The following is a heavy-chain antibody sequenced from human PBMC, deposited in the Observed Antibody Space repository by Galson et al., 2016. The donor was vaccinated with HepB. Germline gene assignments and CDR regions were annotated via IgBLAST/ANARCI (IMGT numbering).Heavy chain of an antibody. Sequence: SLRLSCAASGFNFSHAWMHWVRQAPGKGLEWVGRLKSKTDGGTTDYAAPVKGRFAIPRDNSKDTLYLQMNRLKTEDTGVYYCTVAASYDFWSGYYMLDPWGQGTLVTVSS. CDR3: TVAASYDFWSGYYMLDP. D-gene: IGHD3-3*01. V-gene: IGHV3-15*07. CDR2: LKSKTDGGTT. CDR1: GFNFSHAW. J-gene: IGHJ5*02.